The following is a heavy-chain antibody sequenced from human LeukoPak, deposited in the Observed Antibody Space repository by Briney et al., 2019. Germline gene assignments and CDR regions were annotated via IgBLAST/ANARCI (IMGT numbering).Heavy chain of an antibody. V-gene: IGHV1-69*13. Sequence: SVKVSCKGSGGTFTSYAISWVRQAPGQGREWMGGIIPIFGTENYAQKFQGRVTITADESTSTAYVELSSLRSEDTAVYYCASQVVLLWFGELLKPPLYYYGMDVWGKGTTVTVSS. D-gene: IGHD3-10*01. J-gene: IGHJ6*04. CDR1: GGTFTSYA. CDR3: ASQVVLLWFGELLKPPLYYYGMDV. CDR2: IIPIFGTE.